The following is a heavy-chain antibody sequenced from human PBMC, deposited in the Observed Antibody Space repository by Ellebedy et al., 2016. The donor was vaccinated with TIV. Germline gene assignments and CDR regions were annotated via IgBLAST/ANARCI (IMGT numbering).Heavy chain of an antibody. CDR1: GYSFTSYY. CDR3: ARGGSYYYENSGYFDS. D-gene: IGHD3-22*01. CDR2: INPRGGRT. Sequence: ASVKVSCKASGYSFTSYYMHWVRQAPGQGLEWMGIINPRGGRTSYAQKFQGRVTMTRDTSTAGMVYMELSSLISEDTAVYYCARGGSYYYENSGYFDSWGQGTLVTVSS. V-gene: IGHV1-46*01. J-gene: IGHJ4*02.